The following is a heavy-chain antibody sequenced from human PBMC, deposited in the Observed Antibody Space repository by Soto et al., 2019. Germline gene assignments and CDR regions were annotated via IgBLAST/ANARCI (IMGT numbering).Heavy chain of an antibody. CDR2: ISSSSSTI. CDR3: AGSYIVVVPAAGGHGRSFDY. Sequence: GGSLRLSCAASGFTFSSYSMNWVRQAPGKGLEWVSYISSSSSTIYYADSVKSRFTISRDNAKNSLYLQMNSLRAEDTAVYYCAGSYIVVVPAAGGHGRSFDYWGQGTLVTVSS. V-gene: IGHV3-48*01. CDR1: GFTFSSYS. D-gene: IGHD2-2*01. J-gene: IGHJ4*02.